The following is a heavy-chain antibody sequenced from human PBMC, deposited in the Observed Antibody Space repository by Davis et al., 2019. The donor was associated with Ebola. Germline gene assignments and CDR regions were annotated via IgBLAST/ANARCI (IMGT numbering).Heavy chain of an antibody. D-gene: IGHD1-26*01. CDR2: INHSGST. Sequence: MPSETLSFTFAVSPFSFSGYYWSWIRQPPGKGLECIGEINHSGSTNYNPSLKSRVTISVDTSKNQFSLKLSSVTAADTAVYYCARVPGSGSYRNFDYWGQGGLVTVSS. J-gene: IGHJ4*02. CDR1: PFSFSGYY. CDR3: ARVPGSGSYRNFDY. V-gene: IGHV4-34*01.